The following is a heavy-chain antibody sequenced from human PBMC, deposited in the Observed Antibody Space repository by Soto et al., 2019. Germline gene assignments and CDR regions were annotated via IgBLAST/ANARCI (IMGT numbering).Heavy chain of an antibody. CDR3: ARDTYYYDSSGYYDSYYYYYGMDV. CDR1: GFTFSSYA. V-gene: IGHV3-23*01. J-gene: IGHJ6*02. CDR2: ISASGSAT. D-gene: IGHD3-22*01. Sequence: PGGSLRLSCAASGFTFSSYAMSWVRQAPGRGLEWVSGISASGSATYYADSVKGRFTISRDNSKNTLYLQMNSLRAEDTAVYYCARDTYYYDSSGYYDSYYYYYGMDVWGQGTTVTVSS.